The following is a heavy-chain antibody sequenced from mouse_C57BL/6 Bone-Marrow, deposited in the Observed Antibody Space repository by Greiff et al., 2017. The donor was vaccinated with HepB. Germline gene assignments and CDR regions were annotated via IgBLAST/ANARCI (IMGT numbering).Heavy chain of an antibody. Sequence: QVQLKESGPGLVQPSQSLSITCTVSGFSLTSYGVHWVRQSPGKGLEWLGVIWSGGSTDYNAAFISRLSISKDNSKSQVFFKMNSLQADDTAIYYCARLNSPSPYDYDPYWYFDVWGTGTTVTVSS. CDR3: ARLNSPSPYDYDPYWYFDV. J-gene: IGHJ1*03. D-gene: IGHD2-4*01. CDR2: IWSGGST. V-gene: IGHV2-2*01. CDR1: GFSLTSYG.